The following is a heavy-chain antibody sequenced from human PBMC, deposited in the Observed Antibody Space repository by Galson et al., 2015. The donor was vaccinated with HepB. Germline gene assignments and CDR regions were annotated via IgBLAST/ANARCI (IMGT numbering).Heavy chain of an antibody. CDR2: ISAYNGNT. Sequence: SVKVSCKASGYTFTSYGISWVRQAPGRGLEWMGWISAYNGNTNYAQKLQGRVTMTTDTSTSTAYMELRSLRSDDTAVYYCARCLLGDFWSGYYLGPYYYYGMDVWGQGTTVTVSS. CDR3: ARCLLGDFWSGYYLGPYYYYGMDV. D-gene: IGHD3-3*01. V-gene: IGHV1-18*04. J-gene: IGHJ6*02. CDR1: GYTFTSYG.